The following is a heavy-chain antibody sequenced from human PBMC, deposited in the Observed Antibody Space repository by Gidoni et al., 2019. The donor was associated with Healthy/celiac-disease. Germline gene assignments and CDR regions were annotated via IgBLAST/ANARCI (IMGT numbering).Heavy chain of an antibody. D-gene: IGHD3-22*01. CDR1: GFTFSSYG. CDR3: AKDVNYYYDSSGD. J-gene: IGHJ4*02. V-gene: IGHV3-30*18. Sequence: QVQLVESGGGVVQPGRSLRLSCAASGFTFSSYGMHWVRQAPGKGLEWVAVISYDGSNKYYADSVKGRFTISRDNSKNTLYLQMNSLRAEDTAVYYCAKDVNYYYDSSGDWGQGTLVTVSS. CDR2: ISYDGSNK.